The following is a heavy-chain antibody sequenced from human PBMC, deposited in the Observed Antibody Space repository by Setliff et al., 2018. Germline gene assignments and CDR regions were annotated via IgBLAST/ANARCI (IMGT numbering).Heavy chain of an antibody. CDR2: IKQDGSEK. D-gene: IGHD2-2*01. J-gene: IGHJ4*02. V-gene: IGHV3-7*01. CDR3: ARAHSSTLSVHDY. Sequence: GGSLRLSCAASGFTFSTYWLSWVRQAPGKGLEWVANIKQDGSEKYYVDSVKGRFSISRDNAKNSLYLQMNSLRAEDTAVYYCARAHSSTLSVHDYWGQGTLVTVSS. CDR1: GFTFSTYW.